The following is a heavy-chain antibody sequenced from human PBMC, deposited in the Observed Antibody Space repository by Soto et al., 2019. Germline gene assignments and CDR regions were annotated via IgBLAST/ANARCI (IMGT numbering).Heavy chain of an antibody. V-gene: IGHV4-34*01. Sequence: PSETLSLTCAVYGGSFSGYYWGWFRQPPGKWLEWIGEVKHSGNINYNPSLKTRLTVSVDTSKNQFSLKLSSMTAADTAMYYCARGSHFDFSSGYADSFDVWGQGXMVTV. CDR2: VKHSGNI. CDR3: ARGSHFDFSSGYADSFDV. D-gene: IGHD3-3*01. CDR1: GGSFSGYY. J-gene: IGHJ3*01.